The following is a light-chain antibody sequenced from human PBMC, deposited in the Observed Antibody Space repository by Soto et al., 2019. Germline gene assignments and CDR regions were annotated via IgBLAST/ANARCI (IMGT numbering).Light chain of an antibody. V-gene: IGKV1-5*03. CDR2: KAS. Sequence: DIELAQSPSTLCASVGDRATIPCRASQTLSSWLAWYQQKPGKAPKLLIYKASTLKSGVPSRFSGSGSGTEFTLTISRLQPDDFETYYCQHYNSYSEAFGQGTKVDIK. CDR3: QHYNSYSEA. J-gene: IGKJ1*01. CDR1: QTLSSW.